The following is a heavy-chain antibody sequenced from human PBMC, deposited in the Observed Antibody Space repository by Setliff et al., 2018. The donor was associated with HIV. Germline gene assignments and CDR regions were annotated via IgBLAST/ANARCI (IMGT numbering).Heavy chain of an antibody. D-gene: IGHD4-17*01. Sequence: ASVKVSCKASGYTFTSYGISWVRQAPGQGLEWMGWISAYNGNTNYAQKFQGRVTIATDEYASTAYMEVSNLKSEDTAVYYCASAPLTTVTTGPRYYLDSWGQGTLVTVSS. CDR2: ISAYNGNT. CDR1: GYTFTSYG. V-gene: IGHV1-18*01. CDR3: ASAPLTTVTTGPRYYLDS. J-gene: IGHJ4*02.